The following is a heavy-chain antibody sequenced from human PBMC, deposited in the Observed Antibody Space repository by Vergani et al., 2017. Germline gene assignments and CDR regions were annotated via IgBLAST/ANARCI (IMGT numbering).Heavy chain of an antibody. CDR1: GFTFRIYG. CDR3: ATELGYCGGGSCDRLY. Sequence: QVQLVESGGGVVQPGGSLKLSCIASGFTFRIYGMHWVRQAPGKGLEWVAFIRYDGTKRFYGDSVKGRFTISRDDSKNTLSLQMTALRAEDTAVYYCATELGYCGGGSCDRLYWGQGTLVTVTP. J-gene: IGHJ4*02. V-gene: IGHV3-30*02. CDR2: IRYDGTKR. D-gene: IGHD2-15*01.